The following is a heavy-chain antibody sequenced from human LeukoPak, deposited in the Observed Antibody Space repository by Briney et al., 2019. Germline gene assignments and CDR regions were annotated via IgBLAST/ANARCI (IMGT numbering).Heavy chain of an antibody. J-gene: IGHJ5*02. CDR2: INHSGST. V-gene: IGHV4-34*01. CDR3: ARERVVTMIVVVPGGFDP. D-gene: IGHD3-22*01. CDR1: GGSFSGYY. Sequence: SETLSLTCAVYGGSFSGYYWSWIRQPPGKGLEWIGEINHSGSTNYNPSLKSRVTISVDTSKNQFSLKLSSVTAADTAVYYCARERVVTMIVVVPGGFDPWGQGTLATVSS.